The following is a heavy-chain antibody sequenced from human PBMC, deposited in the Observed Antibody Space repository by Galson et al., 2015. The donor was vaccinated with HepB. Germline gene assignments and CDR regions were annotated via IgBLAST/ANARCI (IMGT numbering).Heavy chain of an antibody. J-gene: IGHJ4*02. CDR3: ARAGGYDVAFDY. Sequence: SVKVSCKASGYTFTTYYIHWARQAPGQGLEWMGIIYPSGGSTTYAQRFQGRVTMTRDTSTSTVHMELSSLRSEDTAIYYCARAGGYDVAFDYWGQGTLVTVSS. CDR1: GYTFTTYY. V-gene: IGHV1-46*03. D-gene: IGHD5-12*01. CDR2: IYPSGGST.